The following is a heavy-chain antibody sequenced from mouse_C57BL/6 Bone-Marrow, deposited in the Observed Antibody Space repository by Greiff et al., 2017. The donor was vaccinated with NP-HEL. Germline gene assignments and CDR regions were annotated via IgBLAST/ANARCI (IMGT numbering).Heavy chain of an antibody. Sequence: EVKLQESGEGLVKPGGSLKLSCAASGFTFSSYAMSWVRQTPEKRLEWVAYISSGGDYIYYADTVKGRFTISRDNARNTLYLQVSSRKTEDTAMYYCTRGSCYYGSRSAWFAYWGQGTLVTVSA. CDR3: TRGSCYYGSRSAWFAY. CDR2: ISSGGDYI. J-gene: IGHJ3*01. V-gene: IGHV5-9-1*02. D-gene: IGHD1-1*01. CDR1: GFTFSSYA.